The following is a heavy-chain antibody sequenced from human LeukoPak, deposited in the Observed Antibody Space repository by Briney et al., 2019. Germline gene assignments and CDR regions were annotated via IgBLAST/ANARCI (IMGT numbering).Heavy chain of an antibody. D-gene: IGHD3-22*01. V-gene: IGHV4-4*07. J-gene: IGHJ3*02. Sequence: SETLSLTCTVSGTSISSYYWSWIRQPAGKGLEWIGRIYTSGSTNYNPSLKSRVTMSVDTSKNQLSLKLSSVTAADTAVYYCAKPYYYDSSGYYRDAFDIWGQGTMVTVSS. CDR1: GTSISSYY. CDR3: AKPYYYDSSGYYRDAFDI. CDR2: IYTSGST.